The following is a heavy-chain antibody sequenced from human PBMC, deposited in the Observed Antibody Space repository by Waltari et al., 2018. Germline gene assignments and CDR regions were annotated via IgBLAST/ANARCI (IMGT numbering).Heavy chain of an antibody. CDR2: VLRNGRT. V-gene: IGHV4-4*02. CDR1: W. J-gene: IGHJ4*02. CDR3: ARDLGRGLFLDS. Sequence: WGGWVRRYPDKGLEWIVQVLRNGRTNYTPSLASRAIVSLDSSMNQFSRRILSATAADTAVYYCARDLGRGLFLDSWGQGTLVTVSP. D-gene: IGHD2-15*01.